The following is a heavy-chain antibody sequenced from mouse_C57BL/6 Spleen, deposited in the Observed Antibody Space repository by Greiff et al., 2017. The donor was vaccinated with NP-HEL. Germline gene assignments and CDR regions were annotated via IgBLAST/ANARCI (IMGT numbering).Heavy chain of an antibody. J-gene: IGHJ1*03. CDR2: IYPGDGDT. Sequence: VQLQQSGPELVKPGASVKISCKASGYSFSSSWMNWVKQRPGKGLEWIGRIYPGDGDTNYNGKFKGKATLTADKSSSTAYMQLSSLTSEDSAVYFCARQGNYYGSSYGGYFDVWGTGTTVTVSS. CDR3: ARQGNYYGSSYGGYFDV. V-gene: IGHV1-82*01. D-gene: IGHD1-1*01. CDR1: GYSFSSSW.